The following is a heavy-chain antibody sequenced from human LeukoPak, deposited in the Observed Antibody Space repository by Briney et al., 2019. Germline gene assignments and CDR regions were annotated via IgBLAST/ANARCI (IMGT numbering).Heavy chain of an antibody. Sequence: PSETLSLTCAVYGGSFSGYYWSWIRQPLGKGLEWIGAINHSGSTNYNPSLKSRVTISVDTSKNQFSLKLSSVTAADTAVYYCARLADCSSTSCSFDPWGQGTLVTVSS. V-gene: IGHV4-34*01. CDR3: ARLADCSSTSCSFDP. J-gene: IGHJ5*02. CDR1: GGSFSGYY. D-gene: IGHD2-2*01. CDR2: INHSGST.